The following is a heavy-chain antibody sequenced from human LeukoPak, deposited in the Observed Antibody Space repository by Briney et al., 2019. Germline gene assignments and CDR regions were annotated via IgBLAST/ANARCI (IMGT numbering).Heavy chain of an antibody. Sequence: SETLSLTCTVSGGSISSSSYYWGWIRQPPGKGLEWIGYIYYSGSTNYNPSLKSRVTISVDTSKNQFSLKLSSVTAADTAVYYCARVGSASRLLYYMDVWGKGTTVTVSS. D-gene: IGHD2-2*01. J-gene: IGHJ6*03. CDR2: IYYSGST. V-gene: IGHV4-61*05. CDR3: ARVGSASRLLYYMDV. CDR1: GGSISSSSYY.